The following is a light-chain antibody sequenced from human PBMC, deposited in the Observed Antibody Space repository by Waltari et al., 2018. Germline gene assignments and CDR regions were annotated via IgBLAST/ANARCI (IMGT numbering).Light chain of an antibody. J-gene: IGLJ2*01. V-gene: IGLV1-40*01. CDR3: QSYDSSLSGWEV. Sequence: QSVLTQPPSVSGAPGQRVTISCTGSSSHIGAGYDDHWYQQLPGTAPKLLIYGNSNRPSGVPDRFSGSKSGTSASLAITGLQAEDEADYYCQSYDSSLSGWEVFGGGTKLTVL. CDR1: SSHIGAGYD. CDR2: GNS.